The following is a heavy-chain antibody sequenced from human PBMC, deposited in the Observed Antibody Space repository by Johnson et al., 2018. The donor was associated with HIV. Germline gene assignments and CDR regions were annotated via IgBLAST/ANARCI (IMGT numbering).Heavy chain of an antibody. V-gene: IGHV3-66*03. CDR2: IYSGDST. J-gene: IGHJ3*02. D-gene: IGHD3-3*02. CDR1: GFTVSSNY. Sequence: VQLVESGGGLIQPGGSLRLSCAASGFTVSSNYMSWVRQAPGKGLEWVSVIYSGDSTYYADSVKGRFTISRDNSKNTLYLQMNSLRAEDTAVYYCAKDTLLESGFDIWGQGTLVTVSA. CDR3: AKDTLLESGFDI.